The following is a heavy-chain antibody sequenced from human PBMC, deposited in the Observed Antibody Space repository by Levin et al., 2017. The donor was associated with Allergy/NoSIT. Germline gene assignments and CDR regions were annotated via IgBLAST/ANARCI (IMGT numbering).Heavy chain of an antibody. CDR2: INHSGST. Sequence: PSETLSLTCAVYGGSFSGYYWSWIRQPPGKGLEWIGEINHSGSTNYNPSLKSRVTISVDTSKNQFSLKLSSVTAADTAVYYCARGYDFWSNPWFDPWGQGTLVTVSS. J-gene: IGHJ5*02. CDR3: ARGYDFWSNPWFDP. CDR1: GGSFSGYY. V-gene: IGHV4-34*01. D-gene: IGHD3-3*01.